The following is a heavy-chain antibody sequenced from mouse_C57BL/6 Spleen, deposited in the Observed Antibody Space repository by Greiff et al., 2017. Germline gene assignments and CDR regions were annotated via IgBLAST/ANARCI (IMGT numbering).Heavy chain of an antibody. D-gene: IGHD1-3*01. J-gene: IGHJ4*01. CDR3: ASLYDYYAMDY. V-gene: IGHV5-6*01. Sequence: EVKLVESGGDLVKPGGSLKLSCAASGFTFSSYGMSWVRQTPDKRLEWVATISSGGSYTYYPDSVKGRFTISRDNAKNTLYLQMSSLKSEDTAMXYCASLYDYYAMDYWGQGTSVTVSS. CDR1: GFTFSSYG. CDR2: ISSGGSYT.